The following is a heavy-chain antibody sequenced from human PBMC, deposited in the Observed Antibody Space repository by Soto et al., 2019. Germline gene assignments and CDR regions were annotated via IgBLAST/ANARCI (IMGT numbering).Heavy chain of an antibody. CDR3: ATQLLGYCSGGSCYGGYYFDD. D-gene: IGHD2-15*01. J-gene: IGHJ4*02. Sequence: GGSLRLSCAASGFTFSSYGMHWVRQAPGKGLEWVAVISYDGSNKYYADSVKGRFTISRDNSKNTLYLQMNSLRAEDTAVYYCATQLLGYCSGGSCYGGYYFDDWGQGTLVTVSS. CDR2: ISYDGSNK. CDR1: GFTFSSYG. V-gene: IGHV3-30*03.